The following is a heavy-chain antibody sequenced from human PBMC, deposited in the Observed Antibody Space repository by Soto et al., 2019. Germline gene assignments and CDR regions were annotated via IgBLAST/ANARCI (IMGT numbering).Heavy chain of an antibody. V-gene: IGHV5-51*01. CDR2: IYPGDSDT. J-gene: IGHJ6*02. D-gene: IGHD6-13*01. CDR3: ARPRSSSRNYYGMDV. CDR1: GYSFTSYW. Sequence: PGESLKISCTGSGYSFTSYWIGWVRQMTGKGLEWMGIIYPGDSDTRYSPSFQGQVTISADKSISTAYLQWSSLKASDTAMYYCARPRSSSRNYYGMDVWGQGTTVTVSS.